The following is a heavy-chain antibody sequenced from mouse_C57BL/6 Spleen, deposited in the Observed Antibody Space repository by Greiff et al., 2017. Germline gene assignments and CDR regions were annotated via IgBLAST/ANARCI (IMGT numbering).Heavy chain of an antibody. CDR1: GFTFSDYG. Sequence: DVQLVESGGGLVKPGGSLKLSCAASGFTFSDYGMHWVRQAPEKGLEWVAYISSGSSTIYYADTVKGRFTISRDNAKNTLFLQMTSLRSEDTAMYYCARLGGYYFDYWGQGTTLTVSS. CDR2: ISSGSSTI. D-gene: IGHD1-1*02. J-gene: IGHJ2*01. CDR3: ARLGGYYFDY. V-gene: IGHV5-17*01.